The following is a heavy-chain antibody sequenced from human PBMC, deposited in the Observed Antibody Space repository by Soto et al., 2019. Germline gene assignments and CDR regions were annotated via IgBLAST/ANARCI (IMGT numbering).Heavy chain of an antibody. CDR3: VRAWRAWAN. V-gene: IGHV3-74*03. CDR2: ISNDGSDT. Sequence: EVQLVESGGGLVQPGGSLRLSCAASGFMFSYSWMHWVRQVPGKGLLWVARISNDGSDTAYADSVRGRFTIARDNAKNALYLQMNSLRAEDSGLYYCVRAWRAWANWGQGTLVTVSP. J-gene: IGHJ4*02. D-gene: IGHD5-12*01. CDR1: GFMFSYSW.